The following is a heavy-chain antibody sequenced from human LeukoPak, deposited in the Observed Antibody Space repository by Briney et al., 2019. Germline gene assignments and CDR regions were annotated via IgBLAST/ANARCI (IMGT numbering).Heavy chain of an antibody. D-gene: IGHD4-17*01. Sequence: ASVKVSCKASGGTFSSYAISWVRQAPGQGLEWMGRIIPILGIANYAQKFQGRVTITADKSTSTAYMELSSLRSEDTAVYYCARAEITVTTGAFYFDYWGQGTLVTVSS. CDR3: ARAEITVTTGAFYFDY. CDR1: GGTFSSYA. V-gene: IGHV1-69*04. CDR2: IIPILGIA. J-gene: IGHJ4*02.